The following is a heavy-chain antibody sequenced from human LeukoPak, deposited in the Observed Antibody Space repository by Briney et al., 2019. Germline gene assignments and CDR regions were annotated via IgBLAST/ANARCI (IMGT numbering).Heavy chain of an antibody. CDR3: ARHYDSSGYPDY. J-gene: IGHJ4*02. V-gene: IGHV4-39*01. CDR2: IYYSGST. Sequence: SETLSLTCTVSGGSISSSSYYWGWIRQPPGKGLEWIGSIYYSGSTYYNPSLKSRVTISVDTSKNQFSLKLSSVTAADTVVYYCARHYDSSGYPDYWGQGTLVTVSS. D-gene: IGHD3-22*01. CDR1: GGSISSSSYY.